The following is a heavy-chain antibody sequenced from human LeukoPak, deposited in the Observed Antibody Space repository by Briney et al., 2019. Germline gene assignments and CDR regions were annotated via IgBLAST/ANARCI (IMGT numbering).Heavy chain of an antibody. CDR3: ARLGSQLWRYFDC. CDR2: IYYSGVT. V-gene: IGHV4-59*01. Sequence: PSETLSLTCTMSGGSMINYYWGWIRQTPGKGLEWLGYIYYSGVTDYNPSLKSRVTISIDTSKSQFSLNLNSVTAADTAVYYCARLGSQLWRYFDCWGQGTLVTVSP. D-gene: IGHD5-18*01. CDR1: GGSMINYY. J-gene: IGHJ4*02.